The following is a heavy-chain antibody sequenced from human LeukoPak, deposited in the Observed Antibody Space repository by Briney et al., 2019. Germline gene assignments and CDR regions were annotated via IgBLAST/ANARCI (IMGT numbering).Heavy chain of an antibody. J-gene: IGHJ6*04. V-gene: IGHV3-21*01. Sequence: PGGSLRLSCSASGFTVSSNYMSWVRQAPGKGLEWVSSISSSSSYIYYADSVKGRFTISRDNAKNSLYLQMNSLRAEDTAVYYCARDQPGGLELFPTYMDVWGKGTTVTVSS. CDR1: GFTVSSNY. D-gene: IGHD1-7*01. CDR2: ISSSSSYI. CDR3: ARDQPGGLELFPTYMDV.